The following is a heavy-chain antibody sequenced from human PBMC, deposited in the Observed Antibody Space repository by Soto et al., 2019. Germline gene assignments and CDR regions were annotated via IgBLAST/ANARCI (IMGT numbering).Heavy chain of an antibody. J-gene: IGHJ4*02. CDR1: GFTFSSYG. Sequence: GGSLRLSCAASGFTFSSYGMHWVRQAPGKGLEWVAVIWYDGSNKYYADSVKGRFTISRDNSKNTLYLQMNSLRAEDTAVYYCARDLGNYYDSSGYLNWGQGTLVTVSS. V-gene: IGHV3-33*01. D-gene: IGHD3-22*01. CDR2: IWYDGSNK. CDR3: ARDLGNYYDSSGYLN.